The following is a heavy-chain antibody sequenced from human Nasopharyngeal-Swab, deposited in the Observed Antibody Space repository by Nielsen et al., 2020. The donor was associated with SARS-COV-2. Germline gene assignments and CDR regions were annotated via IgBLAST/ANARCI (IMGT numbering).Heavy chain of an antibody. V-gene: IGHV3-53*05. CDR2: IYSDGST. Sequence: GESLKISCAASGFTVNTNYMSWVRQAPGKGLEWVSIIYSDGSTYYADSVKGRFTISRDNSKNTLYLQMNSLRAEDTAVYYCARDGGGLIDYWGQGTLVTVSS. CDR1: GFTVNTNY. CDR3: ARDGGGLIDY. J-gene: IGHJ4*02. D-gene: IGHD3-16*01.